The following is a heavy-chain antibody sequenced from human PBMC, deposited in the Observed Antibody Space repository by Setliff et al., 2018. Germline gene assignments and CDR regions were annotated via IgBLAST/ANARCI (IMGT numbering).Heavy chain of an antibody. D-gene: IGHD6-19*01. CDR1: GGSISSYY. CDR3: ARGVSSVSWTPRY. Sequence: PSETLSLTCTVSGGSISSYYWSWIRQPPWKGLEWIGYIYTSGTNYNPSLKSRVTISVDTSKNQFSLRLKSVTAADTAVYYCARGVSSVSWTPRYWGRGILVTVSS. CDR2: IYTSGT. V-gene: IGHV4-4*08. J-gene: IGHJ4*02.